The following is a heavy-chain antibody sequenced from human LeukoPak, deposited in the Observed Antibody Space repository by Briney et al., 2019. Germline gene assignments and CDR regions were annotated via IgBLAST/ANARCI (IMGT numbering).Heavy chain of an antibody. Sequence: PGGSLRLSCAASGFTFDDYAMHWVRHAPGKGLEWVSGISWNSGSIGYADSVKGRFTISRDNAKNSLYLQMNSLRAEDTALYYCAKGIDYGSGSPNFDYWAREPWSPSPQ. CDR3: AKGIDYGSGSPNFDY. J-gene: IGHJ4*02. V-gene: IGHV3-9*01. CDR2: ISWNSGSI. CDR1: GFTFDDYA. D-gene: IGHD3-10*01.